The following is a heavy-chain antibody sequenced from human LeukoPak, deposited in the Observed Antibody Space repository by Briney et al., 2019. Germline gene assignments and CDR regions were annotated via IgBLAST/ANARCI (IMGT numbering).Heavy chain of an antibody. Sequence: TSETLSLTCAVYGGSFSGYYWSWIRQPPGKGLEWIGEINHSGSTNYNPSLKSRVTISVDTSKNQFSLKLSSVTAADTAVYYCASARAENDSSGYQNWFDPWGQGTLVTVSS. CDR2: INHSGST. D-gene: IGHD3-22*01. V-gene: IGHV4-34*01. CDR1: GGSFSGYY. CDR3: ASARAENDSSGYQNWFDP. J-gene: IGHJ5*02.